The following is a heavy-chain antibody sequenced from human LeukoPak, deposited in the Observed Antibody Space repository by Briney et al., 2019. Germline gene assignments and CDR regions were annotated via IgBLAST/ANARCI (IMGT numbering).Heavy chain of an antibody. J-gene: IGHJ4*02. CDR1: GFTFSTYG. CDR3: AKDRGIEAAAYFFDY. Sequence: GRSLRLSCAASGFTFSTYGMHRVRQAPGKGLEWVAVLSYDGGNKYYADSVKGRFTISRDNSKNTLYLQMNSLRPEDTAVYYCAKDRGIEAAAYFFDYWGQGTLVTVSS. CDR2: LSYDGGNK. V-gene: IGHV3-30*18. D-gene: IGHD2-2*01.